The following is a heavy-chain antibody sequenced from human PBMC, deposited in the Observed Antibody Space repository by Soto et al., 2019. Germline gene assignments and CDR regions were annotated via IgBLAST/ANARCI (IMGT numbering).Heavy chain of an antibody. CDR1: GFTFSNYW. Sequence: EAHLVESGGGLVQPGGSLRLSCAASGFTFSNYWIHWVRQAPGKGLVWVSRINSDGSSTNYADSVKGRFTISRDNAKNTVYLQLNSLRGEDTAMFYCASSARGSYGDYSWGQGTLVTVSP. D-gene: IGHD4-17*01. J-gene: IGHJ4*02. CDR3: ASSARGSYGDYS. CDR2: INSDGSST. V-gene: IGHV3-74*01.